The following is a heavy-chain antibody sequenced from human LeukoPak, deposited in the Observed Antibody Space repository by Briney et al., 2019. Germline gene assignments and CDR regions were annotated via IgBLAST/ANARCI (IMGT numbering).Heavy chain of an antibody. J-gene: IGHJ4*02. D-gene: IGHD4-11*01. V-gene: IGHV3-11*01. CDR1: GFTFSDYY. CDR3: ARELRWLVTIPFDY. CDR2: ISSSGSAI. Sequence: PGGSLRLSCAASGFTFSDYYMSWIRQAPGKGLEWVSYISSSGSAIYYADSVKGRFTISRDNAKNSLYLQMNSLRAEDTAVYYCARELRWLVTIPFDYWGQGTLVTVSS.